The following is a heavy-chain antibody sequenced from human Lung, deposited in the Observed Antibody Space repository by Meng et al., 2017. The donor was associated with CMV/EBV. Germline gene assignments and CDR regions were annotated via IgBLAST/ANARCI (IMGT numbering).Heavy chain of an antibody. CDR3: ARAYCSSNGCWGYYDGMDV. V-gene: IGHV1-2*02. Sequence: ASXXVSXKASGYAFTDYYIHWVRQAPGQGLEWMGWINPGSGSTNFAQKFEGRVTVTRDTSISTAYMELSRLRSDDTAIYYCARAYCSSNGCWGYYDGMDVWXQGTTVTVSS. D-gene: IGHD2-2*01. CDR1: GYAFTDYY. J-gene: IGHJ6*02. CDR2: INPGSGST.